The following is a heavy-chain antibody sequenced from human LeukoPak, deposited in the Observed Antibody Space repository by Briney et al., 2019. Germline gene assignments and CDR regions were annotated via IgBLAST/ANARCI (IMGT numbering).Heavy chain of an antibody. CDR3: AREVVVPAAIWFDP. J-gene: IGHJ5*02. CDR2: IYTSGST. CDR1: GCSISSGSYY. V-gene: IGHV4-61*02. D-gene: IGHD2-2*01. Sequence: SQTLSLTCTVSGCSISSGSYYWSWIRQPAGKGLEWIGRIYTSGSTNYNPSLKSRVTISVDTSKNQFSLKLSSVTAADTAVYYCAREVVVPAAIWFDPWGQGTLVTVSS.